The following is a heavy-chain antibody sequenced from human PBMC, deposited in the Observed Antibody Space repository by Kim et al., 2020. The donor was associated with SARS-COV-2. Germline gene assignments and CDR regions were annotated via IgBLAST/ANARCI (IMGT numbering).Heavy chain of an antibody. D-gene: IGHD6-13*01. J-gene: IGHJ5*02. Sequence: PSVKSRLTASVDTSKNQSSLKLSSVIAADTAVYYCARGGGSSSRRGWFDPWGQGTLVTVSS. V-gene: IGHV4-30-2*05. CDR3: ARGGGSSSRRGWFDP.